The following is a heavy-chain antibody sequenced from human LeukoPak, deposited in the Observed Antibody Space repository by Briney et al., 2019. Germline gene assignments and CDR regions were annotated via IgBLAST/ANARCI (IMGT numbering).Heavy chain of an antibody. CDR2: INHSGST. CDR3: ATFTVAGSGGQEGWFDP. J-gene: IGHJ5*02. CDR1: GGSFSGYY. V-gene: IGHV4-34*01. D-gene: IGHD6-19*01. Sequence: PSETLSLTCAVYGGSFSGYYWSWIRQPPGKGLEWIGEINHSGSTNYNPSLKSRVTISVDTSMNQFSLKLSSVTAADTAVYYCATFTVAGSGGQEGWFDPWGQGTLVTVSS.